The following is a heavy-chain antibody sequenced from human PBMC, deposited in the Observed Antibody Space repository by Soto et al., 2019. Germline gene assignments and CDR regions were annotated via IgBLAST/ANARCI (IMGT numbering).Heavy chain of an antibody. CDR2: ITSNGGNT. CDR3: ARRIPFGCVMDV. D-gene: IGHD6-19*01. CDR1: GFTFSSYA. J-gene: IGHJ6*02. V-gene: IGHV3-64*01. Sequence: EVQLVESGGGLVQPGGSLRLSCAASGFTFSSYAMHWVRQAPGKGLEYVSGITSNGGNTDYASSVQGRFTISRDNSKNTLYLQMGSLRAEDMDVYYCARRIPFGCVMDVWGQGTTVSVSS.